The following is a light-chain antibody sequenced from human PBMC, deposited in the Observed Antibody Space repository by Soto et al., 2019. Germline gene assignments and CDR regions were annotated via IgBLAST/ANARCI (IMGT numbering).Light chain of an antibody. CDR3: QQYASSPPTVT. Sequence: EIVLTQSPGTLSLSPGERATLSCRASQSVSSFYSAWYQQKPGQAPRLLIYGASTRATGIPDRFSGSASGTDFTLTISRLEPEDFAVYYCQQYASSPPTVTFGGGTKVEIK. V-gene: IGKV3-20*01. CDR2: GAS. J-gene: IGKJ4*01. CDR1: QSVSSFY.